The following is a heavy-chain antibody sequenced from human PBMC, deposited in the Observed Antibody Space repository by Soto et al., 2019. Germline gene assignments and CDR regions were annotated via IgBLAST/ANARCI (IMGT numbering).Heavy chain of an antibody. CDR3: TSFDSNGYYPQNHY. V-gene: IGHV1-69*01. J-gene: IGHJ4*02. CDR1: GGSFSSFS. D-gene: IGHD3-22*01. CDR2: IIPIWGPA. Sequence: QVILAQSGAEVKKPGSSVKVSCKVSGGSFSSFSINWVRQAPGQRFEWMGGIIPIWGPANFTQKFQDRVTFTADESTATAYMTLSSLTSEDTAFYYCTSFDSNGYYPQNHYWGPGTQVTVSS.